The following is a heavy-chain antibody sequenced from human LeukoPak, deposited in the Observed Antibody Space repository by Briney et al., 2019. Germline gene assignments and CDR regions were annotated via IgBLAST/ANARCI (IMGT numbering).Heavy chain of an antibody. Sequence: GGSLRLSCAASGFTLSSYGMHWVRQAPGKGLEWVAVIWYDGSNKYYADSVKGRFTISRDNSKNTLYLQMNNLRAEDTAVYYCARWARYCSSGSCYSWFDPWGQGTLVTVSS. CDR3: ARWARYCSSGSCYSWFDP. J-gene: IGHJ5*02. V-gene: IGHV3-33*01. D-gene: IGHD2-15*01. CDR2: IWYDGSNK. CDR1: GFTLSSYG.